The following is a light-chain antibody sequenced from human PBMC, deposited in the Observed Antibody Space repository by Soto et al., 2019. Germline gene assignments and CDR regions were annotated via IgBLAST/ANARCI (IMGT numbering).Light chain of an antibody. CDR3: QSYDSSLSAYV. J-gene: IGLJ1*01. V-gene: IGLV1-40*01. Sequence: QPVLTQPPSVSGAPGQRVTISCTGSSSNIGAGCDVHWYQQLPGAAPKLLIYGNSNRPSGVPDRFSGSKSGTSASLAITGLQAEDEADYYCQSYDSSLSAYVFGTGTKLTVL. CDR1: SSNIGAGCD. CDR2: GNS.